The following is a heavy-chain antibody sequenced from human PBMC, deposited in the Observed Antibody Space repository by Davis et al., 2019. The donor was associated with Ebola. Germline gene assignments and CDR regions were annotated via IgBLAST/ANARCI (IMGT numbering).Heavy chain of an antibody. Sequence: GGPLRLSCVASGFTFNTYALIWVRQSPVKGLEWVSAVGTSGDTYYADSVKGRFTISRDNSKNTVCLQMNSLRAEDTAIYYCAKKVPGIRPFDYWGQGTLVTVSS. V-gene: IGHV3-23*01. J-gene: IGHJ4*02. CDR1: GFTFNTYA. CDR2: VGTSGDT. D-gene: IGHD6-19*01. CDR3: AKKVPGIRPFDY.